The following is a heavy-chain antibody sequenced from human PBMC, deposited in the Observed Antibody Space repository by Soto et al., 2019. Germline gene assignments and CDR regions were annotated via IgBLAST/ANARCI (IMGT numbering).Heavy chain of an antibody. CDR2: ISGSGGST. J-gene: IGHJ6*02. Sequence: GGSLRLSCAASGFTFSSYAMSWVRQAPGKGLEWVSAISGSGGSTYYADSVKGRFTISRDNSKNTLYLQMNSLRAGDTGVYWCTRGTRPYGMDVWGQGTTVTVSS. CDR3: TRGTRPYGMDV. V-gene: IGHV3-23*01. D-gene: IGHD6-6*01. CDR1: GFTFSSYA.